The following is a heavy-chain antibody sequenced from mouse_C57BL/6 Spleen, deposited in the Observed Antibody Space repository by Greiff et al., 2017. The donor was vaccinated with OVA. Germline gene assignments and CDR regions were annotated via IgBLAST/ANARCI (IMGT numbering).Heavy chain of an antibody. J-gene: IGHJ4*01. V-gene: IGHV1-76*01. CDR3: ARRGYGSNGAMDY. CDR1: GYTFTDYY. Sequence: VQLQQSGAELVRPGASVKLSCKASGYTFTDYYINWVKQRPGQGLEWIARIYPGSGNTYYNEKFKGKATLTAEKSSSTAYMQLSSLTSEDSAVYFCARRGYGSNGAMDYWGQGTSVTVSS. D-gene: IGHD1-1*01. CDR2: IYPGSGNT.